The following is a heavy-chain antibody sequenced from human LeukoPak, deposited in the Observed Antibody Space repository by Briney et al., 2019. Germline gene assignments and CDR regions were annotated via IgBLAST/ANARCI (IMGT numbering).Heavy chain of an antibody. J-gene: IGHJ4*02. CDR3: AKDIYSYYDSSGYPDY. V-gene: IGHV3-9*01. D-gene: IGHD3-22*01. Sequence: PGGSLRLSCAASGFTFADYAMHWVRHAPGKGLEWVSGISWNSGRIGYADSVRGRFTISRDNAKNSLYLQMNSLRAEDTALYYCAKDIYSYYDSSGYPDYWGQGTLVTVSS. CDR1: GFTFADYA. CDR2: ISWNSGRI.